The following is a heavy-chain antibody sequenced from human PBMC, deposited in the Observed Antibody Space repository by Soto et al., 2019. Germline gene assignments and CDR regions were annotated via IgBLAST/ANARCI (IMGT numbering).Heavy chain of an antibody. CDR1: GDSISSYY. J-gene: IGHJ1*01. Sequence: PSETLSLTCTVSGDSISSYYWSWIRQPPGKGLEWIGYIYYSGNTNYNPSLRSRVTISIDTSKNQFSLKLSSATAADTAVYYCARGTKRVAGNYFQHWGQGTLVTVSS. CDR3: ARGTKRVAGNYFQH. CDR2: IYYSGNT. D-gene: IGHD6-19*01. V-gene: IGHV4-59*12.